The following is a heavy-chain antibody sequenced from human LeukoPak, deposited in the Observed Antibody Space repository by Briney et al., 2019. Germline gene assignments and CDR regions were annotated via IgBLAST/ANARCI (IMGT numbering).Heavy chain of an antibody. Sequence: GASVKVSCKASGGTFSSYAISWVRQAPGQGLEWMGGIIPIFGTANYAQKFQGRVTITADKSTSTAYMELSSLRSEDTAVYYCARGLRLGELSFSAFDIWGQGTMVTVSS. D-gene: IGHD3-16*02. V-gene: IGHV1-69*06. J-gene: IGHJ3*02. CDR3: ARGLRLGELSFSAFDI. CDR2: IIPIFGTA. CDR1: GGTFSSYA.